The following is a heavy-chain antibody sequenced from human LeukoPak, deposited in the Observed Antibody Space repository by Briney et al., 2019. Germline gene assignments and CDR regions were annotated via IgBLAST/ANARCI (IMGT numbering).Heavy chain of an antibody. CDR1: GGSFSGYY. D-gene: IGHD2-15*01. CDR2: INHSGST. CDR3: ATCGGGSCPFDP. J-gene: IGHJ5*02. V-gene: IGHV4-34*01. Sequence: SETLSLTCAVYGGSFSGYYRSWIRQPPGKGLEWIGEINHSGSTNYNPSLKSRVTISVDTSKNQFSLKLSSVTAADTAVYYCATCGGGSCPFDPWGQGTLVTVSS.